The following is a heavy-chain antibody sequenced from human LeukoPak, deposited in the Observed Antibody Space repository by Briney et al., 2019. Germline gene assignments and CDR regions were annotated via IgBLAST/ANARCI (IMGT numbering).Heavy chain of an antibody. D-gene: IGHD4-17*01. CDR1: GGSINSGSYY. Sequence: SETLSLTCTVSGGSINSGSYYWSWIRQPAGKGLEWIGRIYTSGSTNYNPSLKSRVTISVDTSKNQFSLKLSSVTAADTAVYYCARYYGDYSWFDPWGQGTLVTVSS. CDR2: IYTSGST. CDR3: ARYYGDYSWFDP. V-gene: IGHV4-61*02. J-gene: IGHJ5*02.